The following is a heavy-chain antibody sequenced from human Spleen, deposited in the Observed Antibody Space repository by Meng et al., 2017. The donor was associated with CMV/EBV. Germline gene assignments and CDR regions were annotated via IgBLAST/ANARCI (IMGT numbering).Heavy chain of an antibody. Sequence: ASVKVSCKASGYSFTAFYMHWVRQAPGQGLEWMGWINTNTGGTNFAQKFQGRVTMSRDRSISTAYLELIRLRSDDTAVYYCARGDQDPCTSSSSNSCYSAYHYYYGMDVWGQGTAVTVSS. CDR2: INTNTGGT. CDR3: ARGDQDPCTSSSSNSCYSAYHYYYGMDV. CDR1: GYSFTAFY. V-gene: IGHV1-2*02. J-gene: IGHJ6*02. D-gene: IGHD6-13*01.